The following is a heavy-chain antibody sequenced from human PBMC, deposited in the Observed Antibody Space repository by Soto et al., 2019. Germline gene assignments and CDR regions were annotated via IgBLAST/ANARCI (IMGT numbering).Heavy chain of an antibody. D-gene: IGHD4-4*01. CDR1: GFTFSSYA. CDR3: ARPLWRDDYNWGYFDL. J-gene: IGHJ2*01. CDR2: ISYDGSNK. V-gene: IGHV3-30-3*01. Sequence: GGSLRRSCAASGFTFSSYAMHWVRQAPSKGLEWVAVISYDGSNKYYADSVKGRFTISRDNSKNTLYLQMNSLRTEDTAVYYCARPLWRDDYNWGYFDLWGRGTLVTVPQ.